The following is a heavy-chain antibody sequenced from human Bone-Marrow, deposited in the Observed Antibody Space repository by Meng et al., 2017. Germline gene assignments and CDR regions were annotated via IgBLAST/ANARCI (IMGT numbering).Heavy chain of an antibody. Sequence: GESLKISCAAPGFIFSNYWMHWVRQAPGEGLVWVSRINGDGRSTSYADSVKGRFTISRDNAKNTVYLHMNSLRAEDTGVYYCARVGCSSTSCYGEFDYWGQGTLVTVSS. CDR2: INGDGRST. CDR1: GFIFSNYW. V-gene: IGHV3-74*01. D-gene: IGHD2-2*01. J-gene: IGHJ4*02. CDR3: ARVGCSSTSCYGEFDY.